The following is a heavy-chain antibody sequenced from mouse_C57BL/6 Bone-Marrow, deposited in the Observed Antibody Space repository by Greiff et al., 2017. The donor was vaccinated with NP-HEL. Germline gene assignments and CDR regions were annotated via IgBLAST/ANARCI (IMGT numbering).Heavy chain of an antibody. D-gene: IGHD1-1*01. J-gene: IGHJ2*01. V-gene: IGHV2-9-1*01. Sequence: VQLQESGPGLVAPSQSLTITCTVSGFSLTSYAISWVSQPPGKGLEWLGVIWTGGGTNNNYTHNTRMSSSKDNYKNQVFFKMSSLQTDDAARFYCARTVVAHCDYWGQGTTLTVSS. CDR2: IWTGGGT. CDR1: GFSLTSYA. CDR3: ARTVVAHCDY.